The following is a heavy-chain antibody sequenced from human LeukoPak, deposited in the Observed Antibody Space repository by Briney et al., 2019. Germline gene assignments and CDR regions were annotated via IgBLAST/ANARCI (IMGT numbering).Heavy chain of an antibody. CDR3: ARDAVDTANAV. CDR1: GFTFTTYW. CDR2: INSDGSTT. D-gene: IGHD5-18*01. Sequence: GGSLRLSCAASGFTFTTYWMHWVRQAPGKGLVWVSHINSDGSTTSYADSVKGRYTISRDNAKNTLYLQMNSLRAEDTAVYYCARDAVDTANAVWGQGTTVTVSS. J-gene: IGHJ6*02. V-gene: IGHV3-74*01.